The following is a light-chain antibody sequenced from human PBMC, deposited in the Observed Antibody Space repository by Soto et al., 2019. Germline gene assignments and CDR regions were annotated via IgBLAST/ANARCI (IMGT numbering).Light chain of an antibody. CDR1: SSDVGGYNF. CDR2: EVN. CDR3: SSYAGSNNLRV. V-gene: IGLV2-8*01. Sequence: QSALTQPPSASGSPGQSVTISCPGTSSDVGGYNFVSWYQQHPGKAPKLMIYEVNKRPSGVPDRFSGSKSGNTASLTVSGLQAEDEADYYCSSYAGSNNLRVFGTGTKVTVL. J-gene: IGLJ1*01.